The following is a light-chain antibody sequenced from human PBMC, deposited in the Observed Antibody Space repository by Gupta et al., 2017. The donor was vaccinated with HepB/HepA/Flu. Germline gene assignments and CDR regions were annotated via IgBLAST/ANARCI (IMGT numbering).Light chain of an antibody. CDR3: QSYDSSLSGDYV. J-gene: IGLJ1*01. V-gene: IGLV1-40*01. Sequence: QSVLTQPPSVSGAPGQRVTISCTGSSSNIGAGYDVHWYQQLPGTAPKLLIYVNSNRPSGVPDRFSGSKSGTSASLAITGLQAEEEADYYCQSYDSSLSGDYVFGTGTKVTVL. CDR2: VNS. CDR1: SSNIGAGYD.